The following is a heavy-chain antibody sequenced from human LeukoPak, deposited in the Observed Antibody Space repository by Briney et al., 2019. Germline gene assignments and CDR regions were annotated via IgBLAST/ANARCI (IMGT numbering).Heavy chain of an antibody. CDR1: GXSISSYY. V-gene: IGHV4-59*08. D-gene: IGHD5-24*01. Sequence: PSETLSLTCTVPGXSISSYYGTWIRQPPGKGLEWIGYIYYIGSTNYNPSLKSRVTISVDTSKNQFSLKLSSVTAADTAVYYCVRHGGGDGYNYEEFDYWGQGTLVTVSS. J-gene: IGHJ4*02. CDR2: IYYIGST. CDR3: VRHGGGDGYNYEEFDY.